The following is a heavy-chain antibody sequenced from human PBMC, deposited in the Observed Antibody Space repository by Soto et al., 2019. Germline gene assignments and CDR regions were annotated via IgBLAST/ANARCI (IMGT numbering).Heavy chain of an antibody. J-gene: IGHJ6*02. V-gene: IGHV4-34*01. Sequence: PSETLSLTCAVYGGSFSGYYWSWIRQPPGKGLEWIGEINHSGSTNYNPSLKSRVTISVDTSKNQFSLKLSSVTAADTAVYYCARASLAKLYGMDVWGQGTTVTVSS. CDR3: ARASLAKLYGMDV. CDR1: GGSFSGYY. CDR2: INHSGST. D-gene: IGHD3-3*02.